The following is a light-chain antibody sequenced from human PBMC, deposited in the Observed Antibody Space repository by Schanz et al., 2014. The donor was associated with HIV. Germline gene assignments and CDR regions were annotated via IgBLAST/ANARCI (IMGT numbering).Light chain of an antibody. CDR2: DVT. CDR3: NSYSHSNTYV. J-gene: IGLJ1*01. V-gene: IGLV2-14*03. CDR1: NSDVGADNS. Sequence: QSALTQPASVSGSPGQSITISCTGTNSDVGADNSVSWYQQHPGRAPRLLVYDVTYRPSGVSNRFSGSKSGNTASLTISGLQPEDEADYYCNSYSHSNTYVFGSGTKLTVL.